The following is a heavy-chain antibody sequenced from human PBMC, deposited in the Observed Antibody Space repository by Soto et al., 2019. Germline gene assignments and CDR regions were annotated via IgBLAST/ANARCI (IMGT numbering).Heavy chain of an antibody. D-gene: IGHD2-2*01. J-gene: IGHJ4*02. V-gene: IGHV3-53*01. Sequence: EVQLVESGGGLIQPGGSLRLSCVISGFTVSSNYMSWVRQAPGKGLEWVSIIYSGGTAFYADSVKGRFTISRDNSKNTLYLQMNSLRAEDTAVYYCARDVSMLTNIWDQGTLVTVSP. CDR2: IYSGGTA. CDR1: GFTVSSNY. CDR3: ARDVSMLTNI.